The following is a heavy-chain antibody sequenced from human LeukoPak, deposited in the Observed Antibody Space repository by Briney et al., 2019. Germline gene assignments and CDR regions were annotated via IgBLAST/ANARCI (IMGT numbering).Heavy chain of an antibody. Sequence: GGSLRLSCAASGFSFNNHALHWVRQAPGKGLEWVAVISFDGSNEYYVDSVKGRFTISRDNSKNTLYLHMHSLRPDDTAVYYCARGISDFTGPDVGWYFDLWGRGTLVTVSS. CDR3: ARGISDFTGPDVGWYFDL. CDR2: ISFDGSNE. J-gene: IGHJ2*01. D-gene: IGHD2-8*02. V-gene: IGHV3-30*04. CDR1: GFSFNNHA.